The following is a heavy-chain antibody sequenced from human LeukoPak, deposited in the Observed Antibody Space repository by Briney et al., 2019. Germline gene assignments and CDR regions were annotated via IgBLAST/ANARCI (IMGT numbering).Heavy chain of an antibody. J-gene: IGHJ4*02. D-gene: IGHD3-3*01. CDR3: TTEFWYYFNN. Sequence: GGSLGLSCAGSGFTFSGTWLNWVRQAPGQGLEWVSRINTKTDGATTAYAAPVKGRFTISRDDSKSTLYLEVNSLKTEDTAVYYCTTEFWYYFNNWGQGTLVTVSS. CDR1: GFTFSGTW. V-gene: IGHV3-15*01. CDR2: INTKTDGATT.